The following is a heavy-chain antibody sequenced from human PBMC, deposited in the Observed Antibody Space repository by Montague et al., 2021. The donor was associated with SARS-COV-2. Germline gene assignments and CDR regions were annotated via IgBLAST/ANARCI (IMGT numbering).Heavy chain of an antibody. J-gene: IGHJ4*02. CDR2: IDWDEDQ. V-gene: IGHV2-70*18. Sequence: TLSLTCTVSGDSLHRSAYYWGWFHRPPGKALEWLALIDWDEDQYYSTSLKTRLTISKDTSKNQVVLTMTNMDPIDTATYYCARSYGDYRDSYFDYWGQGTLVTVSS. D-gene: IGHD4-17*01. CDR3: ARSYGDYRDSYFDY. CDR1: GDSLHRSAYY.